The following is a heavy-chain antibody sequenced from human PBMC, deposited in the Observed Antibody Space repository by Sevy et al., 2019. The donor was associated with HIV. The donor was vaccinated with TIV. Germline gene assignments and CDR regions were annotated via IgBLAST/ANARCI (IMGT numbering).Heavy chain of an antibody. CDR3: VSALFKADGI. V-gene: IGHV3-7*01. D-gene: IGHD2-21*01. CDR2: INEDGSTK. Sequence: GGSLRLSCAASGFNIRVYWMLWVRQAPGKGLEWVANINEDGSTKYYLESVKGRFTISRDNAENSVFLQMNSLRVEDTAVYYCVSALFKADGIWGQGTLVTFSS. J-gene: IGHJ4*02. CDR1: GFNIRVYW.